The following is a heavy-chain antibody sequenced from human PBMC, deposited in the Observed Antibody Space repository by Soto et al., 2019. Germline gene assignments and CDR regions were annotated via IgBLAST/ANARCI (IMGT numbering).Heavy chain of an antibody. J-gene: IGHJ4*02. V-gene: IGHV4-59*01. D-gene: IGHD3-3*01. CDR2: MYNTGST. CDR3: ARALDFWSAYFDY. Sequence: SETLSLTCTVSGGSISSYYWSWIRQPPGKGLEWIGYMYNTGSTVYNPSLKSRVTISVDTSKNQFSLKLNAVTAADTAVYYCARALDFWSAYFDYWGQGSLVTVSS. CDR1: GGSISSYY.